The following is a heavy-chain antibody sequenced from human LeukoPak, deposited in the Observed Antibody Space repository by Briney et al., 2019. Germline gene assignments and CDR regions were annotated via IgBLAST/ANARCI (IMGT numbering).Heavy chain of an antibody. CDR3: ARDSSRGWSHDY. CDR2: IYSSGDT. J-gene: IGHJ4*02. D-gene: IGHD6-19*01. V-gene: IGHV3-53*01. CDR1: GFTASSNY. Sequence: GGPLRLSWAASGFTASSNYMGWVGQAPGKGLEWVSIIYSSGDTYYAASVKGRFTISRDNSKNTLFLQMNSLRAEDTAVYYCARDSSRGWSHDYWGQGTLVTVSS.